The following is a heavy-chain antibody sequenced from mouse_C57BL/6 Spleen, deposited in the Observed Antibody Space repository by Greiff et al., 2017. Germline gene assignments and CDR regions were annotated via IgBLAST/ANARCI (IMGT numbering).Heavy chain of an antibody. CDR1: GYTFTEYT. CDR3: ARHEGTFIDYSPWYCDV. Sequence: QVQLQQSGAELVKPGASVKLSCKASGYTFTEYTIHWVKQRSGQGLEWIGWFYPGSGSIKYNEKFKDKATLTADKSSSTVYMELSRLTSEDSAVYFCARHEGTFIDYSPWYCDVWGTGTTVTVSS. CDR2: FYPGSGSI. J-gene: IGHJ1*03. V-gene: IGHV1-62-2*01. D-gene: IGHD2-4*01.